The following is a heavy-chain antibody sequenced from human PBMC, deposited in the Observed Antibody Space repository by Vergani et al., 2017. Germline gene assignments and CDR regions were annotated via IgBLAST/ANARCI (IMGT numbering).Heavy chain of an antibody. CDR1: GFTFSSYA. V-gene: IGHV3-23*01. CDR3: AKARGLNYYGSNCHSYYYGLDL. D-gene: IGHD3-22*01. CDR2: KSGSGGKT. Sequence: EVQLLESGGNLIQPGGSLRLSCGASGFTFSSYAMTWVRLAPGKGLQWVSAKSGSGGKTFYTDSVKGRFTISRDNSKDTMYLQMNSLRVEDTAIYYCAKARGLNYYGSNCHSYYYGLDLWGQGTMVTVSS. J-gene: IGHJ6*02.